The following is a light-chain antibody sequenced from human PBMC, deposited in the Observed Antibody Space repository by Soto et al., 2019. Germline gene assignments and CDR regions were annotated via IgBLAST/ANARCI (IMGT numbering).Light chain of an antibody. CDR2: DAS. V-gene: IGKV1-5*01. J-gene: IGKJ2*02. CDR1: QSISNW. CDR3: QQYNSFSGN. Sequence: DIQMTQSPSTLSASIGDRVTITCRASQSISNWLAWYQQKPGKAPKLLIYDASSLQSGVPSRFSGSGSGIEFTLTISSLQPDDFATYYCQQYNSFSGNFGQGTKLEIK.